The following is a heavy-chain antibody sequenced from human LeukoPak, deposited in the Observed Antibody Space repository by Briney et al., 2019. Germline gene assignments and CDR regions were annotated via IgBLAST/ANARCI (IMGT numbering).Heavy chain of an antibody. D-gene: IGHD6-6*01. Sequence: KPSETLSLTCTVSGGSISTYYWSWIRQPAGKGLEWIGRIYTSGSTNYNPSLKSRVTMSLDTSKNQFSLKLSSVTAADTAVYYCARGGYSSSSNYYYYMDAWGKGTTVTVSS. J-gene: IGHJ6*03. CDR1: GGSISTYY. V-gene: IGHV4-4*07. CDR3: ARGGYSSSSNYYYYMDA. CDR2: IYTSGST.